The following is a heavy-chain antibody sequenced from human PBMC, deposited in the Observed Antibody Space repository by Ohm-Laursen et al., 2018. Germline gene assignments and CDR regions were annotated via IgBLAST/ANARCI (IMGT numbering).Heavy chain of an antibody. CDR1: GDSVSSNSAA. J-gene: IGHJ6*02. CDR3: SRGQRNYYAMDV. CDR2: TYYGSKWYN. Sequence: SETLSLTCAISGDSVSSNSAAWNWIRQSPSRGLEWLGRTYYGSKWYNDYAVSVKSRITINPDTSKNQFSLQLNSVTPEDSAVYYCSRGQRNYYAMDVWGQGTTVTVSS. V-gene: IGHV6-1*01. D-gene: IGHD1-1*01.